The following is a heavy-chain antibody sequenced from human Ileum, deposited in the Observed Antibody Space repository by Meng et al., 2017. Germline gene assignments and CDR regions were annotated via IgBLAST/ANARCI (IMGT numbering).Heavy chain of an antibody. V-gene: IGHV3-7*01. CDR3: ARGGYHPDY. D-gene: IGHD5-12*01. Sequence: GGSLRLSCAVSGLTFSSSWMTWVRQAPGKGLEWVANIKQDASEKNYVDSVKGRFTISRDNAENSLYLQMNSLRVEDTAVYYCARGGYHPDYWGQGTLVTVSS. CDR2: IKQDASEK. CDR1: GLTFSSSW. J-gene: IGHJ4*02.